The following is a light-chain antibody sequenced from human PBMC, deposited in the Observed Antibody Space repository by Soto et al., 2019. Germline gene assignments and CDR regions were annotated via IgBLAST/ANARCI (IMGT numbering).Light chain of an antibody. CDR3: QQYYDWPT. CDR2: SAS. J-gene: IGKJ5*01. V-gene: IGKV3-15*01. Sequence: EIAMTQSPATLSMSPGERATLSCRAGQNIIANVAWYQQKPVQAPRLLIYSASSRATGIPARFSGSGSGTEFTLTITSLQSEEFAVYYCQQYYDWPTFGQGTRLEIK. CDR1: QNIIAN.